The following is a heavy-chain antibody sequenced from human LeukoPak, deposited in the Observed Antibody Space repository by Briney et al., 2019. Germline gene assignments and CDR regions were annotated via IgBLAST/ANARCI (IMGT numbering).Heavy chain of an antibody. CDR2: INHSGST. Sequence: PSETLSLTWAVYGGSFSGYYWSWIRQPPGKGLEWIGEINHSGSTNYNPSLKSRVTISVDTSKNQFSLKLSSVTAADTAVYYCARDYYGSGSYYDWFDPWGQGTLVTVSS. CDR3: ARDYYGSGSYYDWFDP. CDR1: GGSFSGYY. V-gene: IGHV4-34*01. J-gene: IGHJ5*02. D-gene: IGHD3-10*01.